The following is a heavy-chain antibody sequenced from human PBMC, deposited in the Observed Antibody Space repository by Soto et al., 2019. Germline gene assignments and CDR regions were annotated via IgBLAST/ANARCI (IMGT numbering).Heavy chain of an antibody. Sequence: ASVKVSCKASGYTFTSYYMHWVRQAPGQGLEWMGIINPSGGSTSYAQKFQGRVTMTRDTSTSTVYMELSSLRSEDTAVYYCARDKGDIVATIGAPDYWGQGTLVTVSS. CDR1: GYTFTSYY. D-gene: IGHD5-12*01. CDR2: INPSGGST. J-gene: IGHJ4*02. V-gene: IGHV1-46*01. CDR3: ARDKGDIVATIGAPDY.